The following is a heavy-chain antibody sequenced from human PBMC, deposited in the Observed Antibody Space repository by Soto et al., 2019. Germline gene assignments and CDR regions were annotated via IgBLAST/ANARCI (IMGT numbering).Heavy chain of an antibody. J-gene: IGHJ5*02. CDR1: GGSFSGYY. D-gene: IGHD3-10*01. Sequence: SETLSLTCAVYGGSFSGYYWSWIRQPPGKGLEWIGEINHSGSTNYNPSLKSRVTISVDTSKNQFSLKLSSVTAADTAVYYCARGPNYPDPWGQGTLVTVSS. V-gene: IGHV4-34*01. CDR3: ARGPNYPDP. CDR2: INHSGST.